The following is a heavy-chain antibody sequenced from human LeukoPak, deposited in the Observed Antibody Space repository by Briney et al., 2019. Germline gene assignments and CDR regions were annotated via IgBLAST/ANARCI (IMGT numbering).Heavy chain of an antibody. J-gene: IGHJ3*02. CDR1: GFTFSDYY. D-gene: IGHD1-26*01. CDR3: ARDGKLVGATISYAFDI. Sequence: GGSLRLSCAASGFTFSDYYMSWIRQAPGKGLEWVSYISSSGSTISYADSVKGRFTISRDNAKNSLYLQMSSLRDEDTAVYYCARDGKLVGATISYAFDIWGQGTMVTVSS. V-gene: IGHV3-11*01. CDR2: ISSSGSTI.